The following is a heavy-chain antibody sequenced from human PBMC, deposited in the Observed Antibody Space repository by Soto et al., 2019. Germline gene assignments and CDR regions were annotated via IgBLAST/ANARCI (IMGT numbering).Heavy chain of an antibody. Sequence: GESLKISCEGSGYNFTTNWIAWVRQMPGKGLEWMGIIYPGDSDTRYSPSFQGQVTISADKSISTAYLQWSSLKTSDTAMYYCARSALAPGGVFDFGGKGKMVPVS. CDR2: IYPGDSDT. CDR1: GYNFTTNW. V-gene: IGHV5-51*01. CDR3: ARSALAPGGVFDF. J-gene: IGHJ3*01. D-gene: IGHD2-8*01.